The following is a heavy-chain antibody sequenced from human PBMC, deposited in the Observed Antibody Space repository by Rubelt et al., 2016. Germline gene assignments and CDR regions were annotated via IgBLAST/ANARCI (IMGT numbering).Heavy chain of an antibody. J-gene: IGHJ2*01. CDR3: ASCASSDCQGFDL. CDR2: ISYSGTT. D-gene: IGHD6-19*01. CDR1: GYSISSTNW. V-gene: IGHV4-28*01. Sequence: QVQLQESGPGLVKPSDTLSLTCAVSGYSISSTNWWGWIRQPPGKGLEWIGYISYSGTTYYNPSLKSRVTMSLETSKNQFFRIRGSVTAVDVAGYYCASCASSDCQGFDLWGRGTLVTVSS.